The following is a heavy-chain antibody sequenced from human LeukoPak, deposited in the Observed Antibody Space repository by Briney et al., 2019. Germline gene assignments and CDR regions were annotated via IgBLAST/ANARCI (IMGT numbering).Heavy chain of an antibody. J-gene: IGHJ4*02. Sequence: SETLSLTCAVSGGSFSGYYWSWIRQPPGKGLEWIGEINHIGSTNYNPSLKSRVTISVDTSKNQFSLRLSSVTAVDTAVYYCARDRVAYSTSPMDYWGQGTQVTVSS. D-gene: IGHD6-6*01. CDR2: INHIGST. CDR1: GGSFSGYY. CDR3: ARDRVAYSTSPMDY. V-gene: IGHV4-34*01.